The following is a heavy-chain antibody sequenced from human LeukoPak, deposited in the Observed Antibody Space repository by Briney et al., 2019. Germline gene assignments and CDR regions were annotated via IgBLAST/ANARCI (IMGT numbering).Heavy chain of an antibody. V-gene: IGHV4-59*01. CDR3: ARGGGYASPIGY. J-gene: IGHJ4*02. Sequence: KPSETLSLTCTLSGSSISTYYWSWIRQPPGKGLEWIGYIYHSGSTNYNPSLKSRVTISVDTSKNQFSLKLSSVTAADTAVYYCARGGGYASPIGYWGQGALVTVSS. CDR2: IYHSGST. CDR1: GSSISTYY. D-gene: IGHD5-12*01.